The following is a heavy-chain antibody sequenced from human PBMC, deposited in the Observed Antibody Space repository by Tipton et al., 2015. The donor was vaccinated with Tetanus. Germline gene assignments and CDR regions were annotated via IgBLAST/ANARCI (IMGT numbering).Heavy chain of an antibody. CDR1: SASISSSDYY. CDR3: ARGDGSTLHY. V-gene: IGHV4-61*08. J-gene: IGHJ4*02. D-gene: IGHD5-24*01. CDR2: IYYRGST. Sequence: TLSLTCTVSSASISSSDYYWGWIRQPPGKGLEWIGYIYYRGSTNYYPSLKSRVTMSVDTSKNQFSLNLSSVTAADTAVYYCARGDGSTLHYWGQGTLVTVSS.